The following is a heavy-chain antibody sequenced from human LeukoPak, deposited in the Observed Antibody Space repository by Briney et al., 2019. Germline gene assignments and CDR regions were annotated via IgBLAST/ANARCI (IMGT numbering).Heavy chain of an antibody. Sequence: SETLSLTCSVSGGSISSSNYYWGWIRHPPGKGLEWIGSIYYRGSTYYNPSLKSRVTISIDTSNNQFSLRVNSVTAADTAVYYCAMAAYSTTWYGLWGQGTLVTVSS. V-gene: IGHV4-39*01. CDR2: IYYRGST. D-gene: IGHD6-13*01. CDR3: AMAAYSTTWYGL. CDR1: GGSISSSNYY. J-gene: IGHJ5*02.